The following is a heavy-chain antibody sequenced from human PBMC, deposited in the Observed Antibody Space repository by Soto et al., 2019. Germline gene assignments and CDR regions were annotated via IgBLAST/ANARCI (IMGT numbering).Heavy chain of an antibody. D-gene: IGHD6-13*01. CDR1: GASMNIYQ. J-gene: IGHJ5*02. CDR2: IHSSGST. CDR3: ARDQGVAAAGITWFDP. V-gene: IGHV4-4*07. Sequence: SDTLSLTCAVSGASMNIYQWSWIRQTAGKGLEWIGHIHSSGSTNYNPSLKSRVTMSVDTSKNQFSLRLMSLTAADTAVYYCARDQGVAAAGITWFDPWGQGSLVTVSS.